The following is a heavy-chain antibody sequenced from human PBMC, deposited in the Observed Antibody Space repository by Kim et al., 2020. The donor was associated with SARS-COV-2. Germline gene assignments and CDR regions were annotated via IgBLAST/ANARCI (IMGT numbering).Heavy chain of an antibody. CDR2: IYPGDSVT. J-gene: IGHJ5*02. CDR3: ARSEYCSSTSCYLGVSVDP. D-gene: IGHD2-2*01. Sequence: GESLKISCKGSGYSFTSYWIGWVRQMPGKGLEWMGIIYPGDSVTRYSPSFQGQVTISADKSISTAYLQWSSLKASDTAMYYCARSEYCSSTSCYLGVSVDPWGQGTLVTVSS. CDR1: GYSFTSYW. V-gene: IGHV5-51*01.